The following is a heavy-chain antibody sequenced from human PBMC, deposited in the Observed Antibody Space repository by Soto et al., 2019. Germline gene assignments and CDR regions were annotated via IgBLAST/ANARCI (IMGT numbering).Heavy chain of an antibody. CDR2: IYYSGST. D-gene: IGHD1-7*01. V-gene: IGHV4-59*08. J-gene: IGHJ4*02. Sequence: SETLSLTCTVSGGSISSYYWSWIRQPPGKGLEWIGYIYYSGSTNYNPSLKSRVTISVDTSKNQFSLKLSSVTAADTAVYYCARIPSSPRIITGTSNFFDYWGQGTLVTVSS. CDR1: GGSISSYY. CDR3: ARIPSSPRIITGTSNFFDY.